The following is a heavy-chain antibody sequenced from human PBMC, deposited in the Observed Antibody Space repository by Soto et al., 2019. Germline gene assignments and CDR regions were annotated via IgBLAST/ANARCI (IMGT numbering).Heavy chain of an antibody. CDR1: GFTFSNAW. CDR2: IKSKTDGGTT. D-gene: IGHD3-22*01. CDR3: TTGGMDDSSGYYPSRDY. V-gene: IGHV3-15*01. Sequence: EVQLVESGGGLVKPGGSLRLSCAASGFTFSNAWMSWVRQAPGKGLEWVGRIKSKTDGGTTDYAAPVKGRFTISRDDSKNTLYLQMNSLKTEDTAVYYCTTGGMDDSSGYYPSRDYWGQGTLVTVSS. J-gene: IGHJ4*02.